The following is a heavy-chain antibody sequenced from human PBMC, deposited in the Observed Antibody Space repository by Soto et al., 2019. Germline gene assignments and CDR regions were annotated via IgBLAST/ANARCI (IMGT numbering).Heavy chain of an antibody. CDR2: ISYDGSNK. CDR1: GFTFSSYA. CDR3: AREFFPRLRPSSRPPNWFDP. D-gene: IGHD4-17*01. Sequence: PGGSLRLSCAASGFTFSSYAMHWVRQAPGKGLEWVAVISYDGSNKYYADSVKGRFTISRDNSKNTLYLQMNSLRAEDTAVYYWAREFFPRLRPSSRPPNWFDPWGQGTLVTVS. J-gene: IGHJ5*02. V-gene: IGHV3-30-3*01.